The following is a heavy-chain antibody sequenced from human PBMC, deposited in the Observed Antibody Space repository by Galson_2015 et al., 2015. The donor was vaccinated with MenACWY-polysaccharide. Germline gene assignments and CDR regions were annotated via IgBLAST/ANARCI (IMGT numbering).Heavy chain of an antibody. CDR3: AKKSSAGASDH. CDR2: ISYDGREK. Sequence: DIHWVRRAPGKGLEWVAVISYDGREKYYADSVKGRFTISRDNSRNTMFLQMTSLRVDDTAVYYCAKKSSAGASDHWGQGTLVTVSS. V-gene: IGHV3-30*18. CDR1: D. J-gene: IGHJ4*02. D-gene: IGHD1-14*01.